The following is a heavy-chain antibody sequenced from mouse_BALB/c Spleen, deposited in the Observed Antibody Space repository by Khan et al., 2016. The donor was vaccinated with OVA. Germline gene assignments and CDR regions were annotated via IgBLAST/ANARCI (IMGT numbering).Heavy chain of an antibody. V-gene: IGHV3-2*02. CDR2: ISYSGNT. D-gene: IGHD1-1*01. J-gene: IGHJ2*01. Sequence: VQLQQSGPGLVKPSQSLSLTCTVTGYSITSDYAWNWIRQFPGNKLEWMGFISYSGNTNYNPSLKSRISITPDTSQNQFFLQLTSVTTEDAATDYCARVYGGDLDYGGQGTTLTVSS. CDR1: GYSITSDYA. CDR3: ARVYGGDLDY.